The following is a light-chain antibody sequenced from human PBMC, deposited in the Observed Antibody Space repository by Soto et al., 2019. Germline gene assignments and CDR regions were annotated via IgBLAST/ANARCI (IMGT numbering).Light chain of an antibody. CDR2: AAF. V-gene: IGKV1-39*01. CDR3: QKYNSAPLT. Sequence: DIQMTQSPSSLSSSLGDRVTITWRASQNINNCLNWYQQKPGKAPKLLIYAAFSLQSGVPSRFSGSGSGTDFTLTISRLKTEDVATYYCQKYNSAPLTFGGGTKVDIK. CDR1: QNINNC. J-gene: IGKJ4*01.